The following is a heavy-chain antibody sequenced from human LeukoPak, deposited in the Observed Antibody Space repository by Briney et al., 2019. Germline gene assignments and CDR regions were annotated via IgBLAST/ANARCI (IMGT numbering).Heavy chain of an antibody. Sequence: HSETLSLTCAVYGGSFSGYYWSWIRQPPGKGLEWIGEINHSGSTNYNPSLKSRVTISVDTSKNQFSLKLSSVTAADTAVYYCASNIVVVPAAIGDAFDIWGQGTMVTVSS. V-gene: IGHV4-34*01. CDR1: GGSFSGYY. J-gene: IGHJ3*02. CDR3: ASNIVVVPAAIGDAFDI. CDR2: INHSGST. D-gene: IGHD2-2*02.